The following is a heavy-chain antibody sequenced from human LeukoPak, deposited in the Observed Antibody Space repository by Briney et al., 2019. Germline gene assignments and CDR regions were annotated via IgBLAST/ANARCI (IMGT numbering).Heavy chain of an antibody. Sequence: GGSLRLSCAASGFTFSSYSINWVRQAPGKGLERVSYISSSSSTIYYAASVKGRFTISRDNAKNSLSLQMNSLRAEDTAVYYCARDHDWDYMDVWGKGTTVAVSS. CDR3: ARDHDWDYMDV. J-gene: IGHJ6*03. V-gene: IGHV3-48*04. CDR2: ISSSSSTI. CDR1: GFTFSSYS. D-gene: IGHD3-9*01.